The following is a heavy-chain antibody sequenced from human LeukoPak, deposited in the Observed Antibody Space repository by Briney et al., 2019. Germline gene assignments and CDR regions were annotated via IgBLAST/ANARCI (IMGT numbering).Heavy chain of an antibody. CDR3: ATDRDNSDWQKRFDS. V-gene: IGHV3-7*01. CDR2: INQDAREI. D-gene: IGHD2-21*02. J-gene: IGHJ4*02. CDR1: GFTLSRYW. Sequence: GGSLRLSCAAAGFTLSRYWMNWYRQAPGKGLEWVGNINQDAREINYVDSVRGRFTISRDNAKNSPHLQMNSLRAEDTAVYYCATDRDNSDWQKRFDSWGQGTLVTVSS.